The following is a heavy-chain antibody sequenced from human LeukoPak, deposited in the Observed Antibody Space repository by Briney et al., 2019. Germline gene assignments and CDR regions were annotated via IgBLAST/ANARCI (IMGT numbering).Heavy chain of an antibody. CDR3: ARDRSFHGETYAAFDI. J-gene: IGHJ3*02. D-gene: IGHD3-10*01. CDR2: IYYSGST. CDR1: GGSISSYY. V-gene: IGHV4-59*01. Sequence: SETLSLTCTVSGGSISSYYWSWIRQPPGKRLEWIGYIYYSGSTNYNPSLKSRVTISVDTSKNQFSLKLSSVTAADTAVYYCARDRSFHGETYAAFDIWGQGTMVTVSS.